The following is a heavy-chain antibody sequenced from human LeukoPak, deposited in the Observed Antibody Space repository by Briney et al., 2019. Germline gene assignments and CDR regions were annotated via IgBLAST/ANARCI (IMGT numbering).Heavy chain of an antibody. D-gene: IGHD2-21*01. CDR2: IYYSGST. J-gene: IGHJ6*03. CDR3: ARAYVHRIVYYYYMDV. Sequence: SETLSLTCTVSGGSISSGGYYWSWIRQHPGKGLEWIGYIYYSGSTYYNPSFKSRVTISVDTSKNQFSLKLSSVTAADTAVYYCARAYVHRIVYYYYMDVWGKGTTVTVSS. V-gene: IGHV4-31*03. CDR1: GGSISSGGYY.